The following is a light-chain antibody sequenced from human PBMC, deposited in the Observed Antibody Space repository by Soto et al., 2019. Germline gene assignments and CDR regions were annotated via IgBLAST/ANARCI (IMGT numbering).Light chain of an antibody. J-gene: IGKJ1*01. CDR3: QHYDSSLWT. CDR1: QSVSSTY. V-gene: IGKV3-20*01. CDR2: DAS. Sequence: EIVLTQSPGTLSLSPGERATLSCRASQSVSSTYLAWYQQKPGQAPRLLIYDASSRATGIPDRFSGSGSGTDFTLTISRLEPQYFAVYYCQHYDSSLWTFGQGTQVEIK.